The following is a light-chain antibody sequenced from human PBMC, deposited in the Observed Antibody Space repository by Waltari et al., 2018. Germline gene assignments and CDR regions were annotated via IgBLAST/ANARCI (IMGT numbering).Light chain of an antibody. V-gene: IGLV3-21*04. CDR1: NIETKS. CDR2: YDS. CDR3: QVWDANNDPGV. J-gene: IGLJ1*01. Sequence: SYVLTQPPSVSVAPGKTARITCGGNNIETKSDHWYQQKPGQAPILVISYDSDRPSGIPERFSGSNSGNTATLTISRVEAADEADYYCQVWDANNDPGVFGTGTEVTVL.